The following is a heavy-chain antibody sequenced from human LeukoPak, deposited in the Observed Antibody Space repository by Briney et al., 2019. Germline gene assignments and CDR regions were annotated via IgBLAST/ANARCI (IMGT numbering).Heavy chain of an antibody. Sequence: GGSLRLSCAASGFIFSSYGMHWVRQAPGKGLEWVAIISYDGSNKYYADSVKGRFTISRDNSKNTLYLQMNSLGAEDTAVYYYYYGLDVWGQGTTVTVSS. CDR2: ISYDGSNK. V-gene: IGHV3-30*03. CDR1: GFIFSSYG. CDR3: YYGLDV. J-gene: IGHJ6*02.